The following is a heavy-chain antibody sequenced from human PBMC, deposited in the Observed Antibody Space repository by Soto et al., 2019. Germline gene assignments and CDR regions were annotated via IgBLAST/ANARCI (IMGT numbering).Heavy chain of an antibody. CDR2: ISGSGGST. J-gene: IGHJ5*02. Sequence: EVQLLESGGGLVQHGGSLRLSCAASGFTFSSYAMSWVRQAPGKGLEWVSAISGSGGSTYYADSVKGRFTISRDNSKNTLYLQMNSLRAEDTAVYYCAKDMFAYYYGSGSPSWFDPWGQGTLVTVSS. D-gene: IGHD3-10*01. V-gene: IGHV3-23*01. CDR1: GFTFSSYA. CDR3: AKDMFAYYYGSGSPSWFDP.